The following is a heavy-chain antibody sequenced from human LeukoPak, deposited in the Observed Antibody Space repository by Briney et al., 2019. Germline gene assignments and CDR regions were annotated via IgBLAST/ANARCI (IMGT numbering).Heavy chain of an antibody. J-gene: IGHJ5*02. CDR2: IDHSGRNT. Sequence: GGSLSLSCAASGFIFTDYAWAWVRQSPGRGLEWVATIDHSGRNTHYVDAVTGRFTISRDDSRSTLFLHMRYLRADDTAVYYCATDVGEVFYDRWGQETLVTVST. CDR1: GFIFTDYA. CDR3: ATDVGEVFYDR. V-gene: IGHV3-23*01. D-gene: IGHD2/OR15-2a*01.